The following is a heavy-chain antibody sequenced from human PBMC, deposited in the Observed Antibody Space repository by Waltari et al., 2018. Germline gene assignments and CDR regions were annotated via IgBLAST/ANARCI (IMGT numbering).Heavy chain of an antibody. D-gene: IGHD2-21*01. CDR3: ARYGEVPPNYFFDY. Sequence: QVQLHQWGAGQLKPSETLSLTCAVSGESFLGYFWSWIRQSPGKGREWLGAIHHSGSTNYNPALASRVSLSVDTTKKQCSLRLTSVTAADAAVYYCARYGEVPPNYFFDYWGRGTLVTVSS. CDR2: IHHSGST. CDR1: GESFLGYF. V-gene: IGHV4-34*01. J-gene: IGHJ4*01.